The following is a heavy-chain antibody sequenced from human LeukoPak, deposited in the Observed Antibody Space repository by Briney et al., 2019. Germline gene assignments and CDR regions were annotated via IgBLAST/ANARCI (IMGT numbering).Heavy chain of an antibody. D-gene: IGHD2-2*01. J-gene: IGHJ4*02. CDR3: AKESSTSCHTN. V-gene: IGHV3-21*04. Sequence: GGSLRLSCAASGFTFSSYSMNWVRHAPGKGLEWVSSISSSSSYIYYADSVKGRFTISRDNSKNTLYLQMNSLRAEDTAVYYCAKESSTSCHTNWGQGTLVTVSS. CDR1: GFTFSSYS. CDR2: ISSSSSYI.